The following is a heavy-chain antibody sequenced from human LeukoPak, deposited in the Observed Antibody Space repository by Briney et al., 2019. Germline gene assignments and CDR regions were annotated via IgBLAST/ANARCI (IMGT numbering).Heavy chain of an antibody. CDR1: GFTFSSYE. J-gene: IGHJ4*02. CDR3: ARDLSPLSHDFWSDYPV. CDR2: ISSSGLTK. V-gene: IGHV3-48*03. Sequence: GGSLRLSCAASGFTFSSYEMNWVRQAPGKGLEWISYISSSGLTKYYADSVKGRFTISRDNAKNSLYLHMNRLRAEDTAVYYCARDLSPLSHDFWSDYPVWGQGTLVTVSS. D-gene: IGHD3-3*01.